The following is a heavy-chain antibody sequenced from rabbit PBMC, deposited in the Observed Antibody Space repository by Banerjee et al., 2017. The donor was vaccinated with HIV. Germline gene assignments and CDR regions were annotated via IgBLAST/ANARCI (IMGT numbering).Heavy chain of an antibody. Sequence: QEHLEESGGGLFKPGGSLTLTCTASGFSLSNKYVMCWVGQAQGKGLELIACIYSSSSSTWYASWVKGRFPISRSTSLNTVDLKMTSLTAADTATYFCARDVAGVIGWNFNLWGPGTLVTVS. CDR3: ARDVAGVIGWNFNL. CDR1: GFSLSNKYV. V-gene: IGHV1S43*01. CDR2: IYSSSSST. J-gene: IGHJ4*01. D-gene: IGHD4-1*01.